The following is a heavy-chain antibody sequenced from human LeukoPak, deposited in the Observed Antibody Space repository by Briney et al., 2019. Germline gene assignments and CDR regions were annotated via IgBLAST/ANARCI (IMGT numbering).Heavy chain of an antibody. CDR2: ISYDGSNK. J-gene: IGHJ4*02. D-gene: IGHD1-26*01. Sequence: GGSLRLSCTASGFTFGDYAMSWFRQAPGKGLEWVAVISYDGSNKYYADSVKGRFTISRDNSKNTLYLQMNSLRAEDTAVYYCARDHGRKWELPFDYWGQGTLVTVSS. V-gene: IGHV3-30-3*01. CDR1: GFTFGDYA. CDR3: ARDHGRKWELPFDY.